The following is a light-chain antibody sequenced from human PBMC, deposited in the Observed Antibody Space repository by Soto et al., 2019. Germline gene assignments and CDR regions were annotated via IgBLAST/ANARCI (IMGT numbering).Light chain of an antibody. Sequence: QSALTQPASVSGSPGQSITISCTGTSSDVGGYNYVSWYQQHPGKAPKLMICEVSNRPSGVSNRFSGSKSGNTASLTISGLQDEDEADYYCSSYTSSIFFGTGTKLTVL. CDR1: SSDVGGYNY. J-gene: IGLJ1*01. CDR2: EVS. CDR3: SSYTSSIF. V-gene: IGLV2-14*01.